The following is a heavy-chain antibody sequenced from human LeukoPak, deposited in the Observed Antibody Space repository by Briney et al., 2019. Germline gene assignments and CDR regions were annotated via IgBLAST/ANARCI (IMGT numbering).Heavy chain of an antibody. CDR3: AKPDNSWSFDY. CDR2: ISGGGYST. J-gene: IGHJ4*02. V-gene: IGHV3-23*01. CDR1: GFTFNNYA. D-gene: IGHD6-13*01. Sequence: PGGSLRLFCAASGFTFNNYAMSWVRQAPGKGLEWVSAISGGGYSTYYADSVKGRFTISRDNSKNTMYLQMNSLRAEDTAVYYCAKPDNSWSFDYWGQGTLVTVSS.